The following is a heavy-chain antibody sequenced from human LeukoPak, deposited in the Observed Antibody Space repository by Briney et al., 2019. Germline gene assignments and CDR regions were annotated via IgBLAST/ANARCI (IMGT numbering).Heavy chain of an antibody. CDR1: GFTFDNFA. CDR2: ISGSGGGT. D-gene: IGHD6-13*01. J-gene: IGHJ4*02. V-gene: IGHV3-23*01. Sequence: GGSLRLSCAASGFTFDNFAMSWVRQAPGKGLEWVSGISGSGGGTYYADSVKGRFTISRGNSKNTLYLQMNSLRAEDTAIYYCAKGVIAAALYYFDYWGQGTLVTVSS. CDR3: AKGVIAAALYYFDY.